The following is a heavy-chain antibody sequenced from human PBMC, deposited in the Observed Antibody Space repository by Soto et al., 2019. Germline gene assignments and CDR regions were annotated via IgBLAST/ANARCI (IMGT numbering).Heavy chain of an antibody. CDR2: INHSGST. J-gene: IGHJ6*02. Sequence: SETLSLTCTVYGGSFSCYYWSWIRQPPGRGLEWIGKINHSGSTNYNPSLTSRVTISVDTSKNQFSLKLSSVTAADTAVYYCARSRPXIVPAAMRVNYYYDMDVWGQGTTVTVSS. V-gene: IGHV4-34*01. CDR3: ARSRPXIVPAAMRVNYYYDMDV. D-gene: IGHD2-2*01. CDR1: GGSFSCYY.